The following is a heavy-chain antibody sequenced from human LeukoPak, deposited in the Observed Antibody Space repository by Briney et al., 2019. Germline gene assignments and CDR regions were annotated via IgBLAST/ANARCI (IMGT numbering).Heavy chain of an antibody. Sequence: GGSLRLSCAASGFTFGSYAMSWVRQAPGKGLEWVSAISGSGGSTYYADSVKGRFTISRDNSKNTLHLQMNSLRAEDTAVYYCAKERYSNYVPQTFDYWGQGTLVTVSS. V-gene: IGHV3-23*01. CDR1: GFTFGSYA. J-gene: IGHJ4*02. CDR2: ISGSGGST. D-gene: IGHD4-11*01. CDR3: AKERYSNYVPQTFDY.